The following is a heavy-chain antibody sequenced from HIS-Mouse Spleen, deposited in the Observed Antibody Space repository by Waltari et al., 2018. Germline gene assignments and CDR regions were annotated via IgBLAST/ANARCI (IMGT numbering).Heavy chain of an antibody. Sequence: QVQLQQWGAGLLKPSETLSLTCAVYGGSFSGYYWSWIRQPPGKGLEWIGEINHSGSPNYNPSLKSRVTISVDTSKNQFSLKLSSVTAADTAVYYCARGLGYSSGWNYWGQGTLVTVS. CDR2: INHSGSP. CDR1: GGSFSGYY. D-gene: IGHD6-19*01. J-gene: IGHJ4*02. V-gene: IGHV4-34*01. CDR3: ARGLGYSSGWNY.